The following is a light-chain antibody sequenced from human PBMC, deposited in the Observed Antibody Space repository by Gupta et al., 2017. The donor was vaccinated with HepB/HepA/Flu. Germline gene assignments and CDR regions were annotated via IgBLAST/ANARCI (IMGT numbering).Light chain of an antibody. CDR3: QSYDSRLSSTV. Sequence: QSVLTQPPSVSGAPGQRVTISCTGSDSNIGSRYDGHWYQQVPGTAPKLLIEKYNHRPSGVPDRFSASKSDTSASLAITGLQAEDEAEYYCQSYDSRLSSTVFGGGTRLTVL. CDR1: DSNIGSRYD. J-gene: IGLJ2*01. CDR2: KYN. V-gene: IGLV1-40*01.